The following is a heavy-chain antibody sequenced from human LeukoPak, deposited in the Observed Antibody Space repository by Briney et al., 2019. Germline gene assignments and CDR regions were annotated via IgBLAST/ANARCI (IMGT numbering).Heavy chain of an antibody. CDR3: AKGMSSWYPFDF. Sequence: GGSLRLSCAASGFTLRSYALSWVRQAPGKGLEWVSGISGTGDSTYYADSVKGRFTISRDNSKNTLYLQMNTLRAEDTAVYYCAKGMSSWYPFDFWGQGTLVTVSS. CDR1: GFTLRSYA. J-gene: IGHJ4*02. D-gene: IGHD6-13*01. CDR2: ISGTGDST. V-gene: IGHV3-23*01.